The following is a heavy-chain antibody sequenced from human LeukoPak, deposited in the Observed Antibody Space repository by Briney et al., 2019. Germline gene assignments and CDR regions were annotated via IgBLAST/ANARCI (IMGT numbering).Heavy chain of an antibody. CDR3: ARDRPGAYYDFWSGTAIMDV. CDR1: GFTFSSYG. J-gene: IGHJ6*02. D-gene: IGHD3-3*01. Sequence: GGSLRLSCAAPGFTFSSYGMHWVRQAPGKGLEWVAVIWYDGSNKYYADSVKGRFTISRDNSKNTLYLQMNSLRAEDTAVYYCARDRPGAYYDFWSGTAIMDVWGQGTTVTVSS. V-gene: IGHV3-33*01. CDR2: IWYDGSNK.